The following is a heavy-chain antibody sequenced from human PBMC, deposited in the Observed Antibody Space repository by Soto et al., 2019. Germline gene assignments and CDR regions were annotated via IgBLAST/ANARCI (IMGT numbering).Heavy chain of an antibody. CDR2: INPSGGST. CDR1: GYTFTSYY. Sequence: ASVKVSCKASGYTFTSYYMHWVRQAPGQGLEWMGIINPSGGSTSYAQKFQGRVTMTRDTSTSTVYMELSSLRSEDTAVYYCARENRPNDYSNPDPMFYYYYMDVWGKGTTVTVSS. V-gene: IGHV1-46*03. D-gene: IGHD4-4*01. J-gene: IGHJ6*03. CDR3: ARENRPNDYSNPDPMFYYYYMDV.